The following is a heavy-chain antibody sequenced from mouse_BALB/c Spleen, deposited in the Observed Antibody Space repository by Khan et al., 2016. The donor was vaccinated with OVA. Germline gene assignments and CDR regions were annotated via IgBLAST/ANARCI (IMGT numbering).Heavy chain of an antibody. J-gene: IGHJ3*01. V-gene: IGHV1-7*01. D-gene: IGHD1-1*01. CDR1: GYTFTSYW. CDR3: ANHGSGLAWFTC. Sequence: QVQLQQSGAELAQPGASVKLSCKASGYTFTSYWMHWVKQRLGQGLEWIGYINPRTGYTEYNQKFKDKATLTADKSSSTAYMQLSSLTSEDSAVFSCANHGSGLAWFTCWGQGTLVAVSA. CDR2: INPRTGYT.